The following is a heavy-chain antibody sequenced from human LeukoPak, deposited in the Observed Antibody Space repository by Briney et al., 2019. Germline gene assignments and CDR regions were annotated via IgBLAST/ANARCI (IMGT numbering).Heavy chain of an antibody. J-gene: IGHJ3*02. Sequence: GGSLRLSCAASGFTFSSYWMSWVRQAPGKGLEWVANIKQDGSEKYYVDSVKGRYTISRDNAKNSLYLQMNSLRAEDTAVYYCARDQGTYYYDSSGYSDAFDIWGQGTMVTVSS. CDR2: IKQDGSEK. CDR3: ARDQGTYYYDSSGYSDAFDI. D-gene: IGHD3-22*01. CDR1: GFTFSSYW. V-gene: IGHV3-7*04.